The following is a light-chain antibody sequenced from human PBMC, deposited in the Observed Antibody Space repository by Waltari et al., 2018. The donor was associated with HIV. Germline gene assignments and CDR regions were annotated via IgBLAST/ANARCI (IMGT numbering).Light chain of an antibody. V-gene: IGKV3-11*01. CDR1: QSVSSF. CDR3: QQRNHWPLT. J-gene: IGKJ3*01. CDR2: AAS. Sequence: EVVLTQSPATLSLSPGERATLSCRASQSVSSFLAWYQQKPGQAPRLLIYAASNRATGIPARFSGSGSGTDFPLTISSLEPEDFALYFCQQRNHWPLTFGPGTRVDIK.